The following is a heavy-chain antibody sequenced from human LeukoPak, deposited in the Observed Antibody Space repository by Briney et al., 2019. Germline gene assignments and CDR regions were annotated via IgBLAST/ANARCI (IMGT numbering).Heavy chain of an antibody. J-gene: IGHJ4*02. D-gene: IGHD3-22*01. V-gene: IGHV1-69*13. CDR1: GGTFISYA. CDR3: ARVLLYDSSDFDY. Sequence: SVKVSCKASGGTFISYAISWVRQAPGQGLEWMGGIIPIFGTANYAQKFQGRVTITADESTSTAYMELSSLRSEDTAVYYCARVLLYDSSDFDYWGQGTLVTVSS. CDR2: IIPIFGTA.